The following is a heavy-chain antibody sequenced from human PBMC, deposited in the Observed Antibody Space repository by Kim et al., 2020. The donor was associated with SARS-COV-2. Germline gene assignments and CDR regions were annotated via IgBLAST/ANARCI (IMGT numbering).Heavy chain of an antibody. CDR3: ARFHCGGDCLPPDYSGMDV. CDR2: IYYSGCT. D-gene: IGHD2-21*02. V-gene: IGHV4-59*13. CDR1: GGSISSYY. Sequence: SETLSLTCIVSGGSISSYYWNWIRQPPGKGLEWIGYIYYSGCTNYNPSLKSRVTISVDTSKNQFSLKLSSVTAADTAVYYCARFHCGGDCLPPDYSGMDVWGQETTVTVSS. J-gene: IGHJ6*02.